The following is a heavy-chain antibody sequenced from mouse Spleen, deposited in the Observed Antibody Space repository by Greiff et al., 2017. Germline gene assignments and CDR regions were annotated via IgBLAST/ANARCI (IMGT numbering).Heavy chain of an antibody. J-gene: IGHJ4*01. CDR2: IWSGGST. CDR1: GFSLTSYG. D-gene: IGHD4-1*01. V-gene: IGHV2-2*01. CDR3: ARLGAYAMDY. Sequence: VKLVESGPGLVQPSQSLSITCTVSGFSLTSYGVHWVRQSPGKGLAWLGVIWSGGSTDYTAAFISRLSISKDNSKSQVFFKMNSLQADETAIYYGARLGAYAMDYWGQGTSVTVSS.